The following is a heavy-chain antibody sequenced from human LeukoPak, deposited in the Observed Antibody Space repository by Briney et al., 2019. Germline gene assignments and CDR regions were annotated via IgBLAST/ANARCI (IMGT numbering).Heavy chain of an antibody. CDR2: MNPNSGNT. V-gene: IGHV1-8*02. J-gene: IGHJ4*02. CDR1: GFIFTGYY. Sequence: ASVKVSCKASGFIFTGYYMHWVRQAPGQGLEWMGWMNPNSGNTGYAQKFQGRVTMTRNTSISTAYMELSSLRSEDTAVYYCARVIVGATTDYWGQGTLVTVSS. D-gene: IGHD1-26*01. CDR3: ARVIVGATTDY.